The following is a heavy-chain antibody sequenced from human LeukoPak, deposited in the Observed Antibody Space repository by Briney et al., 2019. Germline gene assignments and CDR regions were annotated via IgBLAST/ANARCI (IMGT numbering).Heavy chain of an antibody. CDR1: GGSISSGDYY. Sequence: SQTLSLTCTVSGGSISSGDYYWNWLRQPPGKGLEWIGYISFSGGTFYKPSLKSRVTISRDMSKNQFSLTLSSVTAADTAVYYCARDGREQLDCWGQGTLVTVSS. CDR2: ISFSGGT. V-gene: IGHV4-30-4*01. CDR3: ARDGREQLDC. J-gene: IGHJ4*02. D-gene: IGHD1/OR15-1a*01.